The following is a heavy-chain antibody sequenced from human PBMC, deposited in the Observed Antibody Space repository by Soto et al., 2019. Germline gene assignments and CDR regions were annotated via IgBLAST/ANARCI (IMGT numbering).Heavy chain of an antibody. CDR2: INAGNGNT. V-gene: IGHV1-3*01. CDR1: GYSYSIYA. CDR3: ARHGSVWEY. J-gene: IGHJ4*02. Sequence: CKASGYSYSIYARHWVRQAPGQRLEWMGWINAGNGNTKYSQKFQGRVTITRDTSASTAYMELSSLSSEDTAEYYCARHGSVWEYWGQGTLVTVSS. D-gene: IGHD6-19*01.